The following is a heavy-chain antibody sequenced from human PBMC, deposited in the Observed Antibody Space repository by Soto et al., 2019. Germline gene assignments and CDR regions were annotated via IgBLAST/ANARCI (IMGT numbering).Heavy chain of an antibody. Sequence: SDTLSLTSNVSAGSISVGAYYGSYLRQSPGQGLEWIGYMHYRAIPYYNPSLKRRVSISVDTSKNQFSLTMASLTAADTAVYFCARAVGILYHYCGSWRQGTLVTVSS. CDR2: MHYRAIP. CDR1: AGSISVGAYY. J-gene: IGHJ4*02. V-gene: IGHV4-30-4*02. CDR3: ARAVGILYHYCGS. D-gene: IGHD2-15*01.